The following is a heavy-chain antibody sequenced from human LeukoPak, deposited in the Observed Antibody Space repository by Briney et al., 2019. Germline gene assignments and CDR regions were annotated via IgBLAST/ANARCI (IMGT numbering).Heavy chain of an antibody. D-gene: IGHD3-16*01. CDR1: GIAFDDYA. CDR2: ISWNSGSI. V-gene: IGHV3-9*01. J-gene: IGHJ6*02. CDR3: ASGGTPGVGMDV. Sequence: GGSLRLSCAASGIAFDDYAMHWVRQAPGKGLEWVSGISWNSGSIDYADSVKGRFTISRDNSKNTLYLQMNSLRAEDTAVYYCASGGTPGVGMDVWGQGTTVTVSS.